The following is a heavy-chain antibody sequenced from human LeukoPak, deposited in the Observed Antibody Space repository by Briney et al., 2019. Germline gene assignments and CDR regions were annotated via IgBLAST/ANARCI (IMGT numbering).Heavy chain of an antibody. D-gene: IGHD3-22*01. CDR2: GELNSGDT. V-gene: IGHV1-8*01. CDR3: ARGPPTYYYDSSGYYAAYFDY. J-gene: IGHJ4*02. CDR1: VYTCTIYD. Sequence: ASVTLSFKASVYTCTIYDINWGRLATAQGLEWMWWGELNSGDTGYAQTFQGRVTMTRNTSISTAYMELSSLRSEDTAVYYCARGPPTYYYDSSGYYAAYFDYWGQGTLVTVSS.